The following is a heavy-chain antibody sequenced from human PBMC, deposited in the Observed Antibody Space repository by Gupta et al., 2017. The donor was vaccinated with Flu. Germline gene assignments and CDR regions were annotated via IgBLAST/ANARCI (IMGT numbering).Heavy chain of an antibody. CDR3: ARGHWDN. CDR1: GFTLSSHD. CDR2: ISPSATI. J-gene: IGHJ4*02. V-gene: IGHV3-48*03. Sequence: LSCVASGFTLSSHDMSWVRQAPGRRLEWVSFISPSATIYYGDPVRGRFTISRDNAKNSLYLQMSGLRDEDTAVYYCARGHWDNWGQGTLVTVSS.